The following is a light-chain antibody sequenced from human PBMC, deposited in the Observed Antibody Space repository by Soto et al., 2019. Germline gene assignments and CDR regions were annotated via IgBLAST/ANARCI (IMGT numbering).Light chain of an antibody. Sequence: QSVLTQPPSASGTPGQRVTISCSGSSSNIGSNTVNWYQQLPGTAPKLLIYSNSQRPSGVPDRFSGSKSGTSASLAIRGLQSEDEADYYCSAWDDSLNGYVFGTGTKVTV. CDR2: SNS. V-gene: IGLV1-44*01. CDR1: SSNIGSNT. CDR3: SAWDDSLNGYV. J-gene: IGLJ1*01.